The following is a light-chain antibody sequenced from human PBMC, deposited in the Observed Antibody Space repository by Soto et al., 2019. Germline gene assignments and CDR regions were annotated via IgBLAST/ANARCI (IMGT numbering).Light chain of an antibody. V-gene: IGKV3-20*01. CDR1: QSVSSRS. Sequence: EIVLTQSPGTLSLSPGERATLSCRASQSVSSRSLAWYQQKPGQAPRLLIYAASSRATGIPDRFSASGSGTDFTLTISRLEPEDFAVYYCQQYERSPRTFGQGTKVDIK. CDR2: AAS. CDR3: QQYERSPRT. J-gene: IGKJ1*01.